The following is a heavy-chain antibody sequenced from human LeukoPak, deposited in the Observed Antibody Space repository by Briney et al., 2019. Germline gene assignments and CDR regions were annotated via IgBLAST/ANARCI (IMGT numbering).Heavy chain of an antibody. CDR3: ARHYGP. CDR1: GESFSDYY. J-gene: IGHJ5*02. CDR2: IYSSGST. Sequence: SETLSLTCAVYGESFSDYYWTWIRQPPGKGLEWIGSIYSSGSTYYNPSLKSRVTISVDTSKNQFSLKLTSVTAADTAVYYCARHYGPWGQGTLVTVSS. V-gene: IGHV4-39*01. D-gene: IGHD4-17*01.